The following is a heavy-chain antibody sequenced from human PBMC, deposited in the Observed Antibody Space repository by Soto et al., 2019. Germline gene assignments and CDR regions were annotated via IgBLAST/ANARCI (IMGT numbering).Heavy chain of an antibody. V-gene: IGHV3-20*04. J-gene: IGHJ4*02. CDR1: GFTFDDYG. Sequence: EVQLVESGGGVVRPGGSLRLSCAASGFTFDDYGMSWVRQAPGKGLEWVSGINWNGGSTGYADSVKGRFTISRDNAKNSLYLHMNSLRAEDTALYYCARDLWFGELLQSSPYFDYWGQGTLVTVSS. CDR2: INWNGGST. D-gene: IGHD3-10*01. CDR3: ARDLWFGELLQSSPYFDY.